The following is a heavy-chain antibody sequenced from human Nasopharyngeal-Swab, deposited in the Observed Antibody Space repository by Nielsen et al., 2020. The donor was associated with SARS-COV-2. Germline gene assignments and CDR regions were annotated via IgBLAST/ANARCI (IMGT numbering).Heavy chain of an antibody. CDR1: GFTFSSYG. Sequence: GESLKISCAASGFTFSSYGMHWVRQAPGKGLEWVAFIRYDGSNKYYADSVKGRFTISRDNSKNTLYLQMNSLRAEDTAVYCCAKGMKPGNGYYYYMDVWGKGTTVTVSS. J-gene: IGHJ6*03. D-gene: IGHD1-1*01. CDR2: IRYDGSNK. CDR3: AKGMKPGNGYYYYMDV. V-gene: IGHV3-30*02.